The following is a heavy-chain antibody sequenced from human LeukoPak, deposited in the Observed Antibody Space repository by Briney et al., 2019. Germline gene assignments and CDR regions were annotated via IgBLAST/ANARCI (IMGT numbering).Heavy chain of an antibody. V-gene: IGHV3-23*01. CDR1: GFTLSHYA. CDR2: IGGGGGST. Sequence: GGSLRLSCSMSGFTLSHYAMSWVRQAPGKGLEWVSTIGGGGGSTDYTDSVKGRFTISRDNSKDTLYLQMSSLGAEDTAVYYCAKGHRYCTSGNCNSAIDYWGQGTLVTVSS. J-gene: IGHJ4*02. D-gene: IGHD2-15*01. CDR3: AKGHRYCTSGNCNSAIDY.